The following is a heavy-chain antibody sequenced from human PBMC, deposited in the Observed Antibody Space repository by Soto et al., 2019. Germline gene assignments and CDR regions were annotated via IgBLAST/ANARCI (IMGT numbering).Heavy chain of an antibody. D-gene: IGHD3-10*01. CDR3: ARDQDLYGSGSYNYYGMDV. Sequence: RASVKVSCKASGGTFSSYAISWVRQAPGQGLEWMGGIIPIFGTANYAQKFQGRVTITADESTSTAYMELSSLRSEDTAVYYCARDQDLYGSGSYNYYGMDVWGQGTTVTVSS. CDR2: IIPIFGTA. CDR1: GGTFSSYA. V-gene: IGHV1-69*13. J-gene: IGHJ6*02.